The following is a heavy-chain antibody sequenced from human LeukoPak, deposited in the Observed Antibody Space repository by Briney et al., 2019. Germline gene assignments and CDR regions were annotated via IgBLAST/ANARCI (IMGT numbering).Heavy chain of an antibody. Sequence: ASVKVSCKASGYTFTSYGISWVRQAPGQGLEWMGWISAYNGNTNYAQKLQGRVTMTTDTSTSTAYMELRSLRSDDMAVYYCARGPYCSGGTCYSQYFDYWGQGTLVTVSS. J-gene: IGHJ4*02. D-gene: IGHD2-15*01. CDR3: ARGPYCSGGTCYSQYFDY. V-gene: IGHV1-18*03. CDR1: GYTFTSYG. CDR2: ISAYNGNT.